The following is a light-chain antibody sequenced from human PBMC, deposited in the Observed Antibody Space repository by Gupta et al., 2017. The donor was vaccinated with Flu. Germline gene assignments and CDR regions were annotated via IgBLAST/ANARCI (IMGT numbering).Light chain of an antibody. V-gene: IGLV1-47*01. Sequence: QSVLTPPPSASGTPVQRVTISCSGSSSNIGSNYVYWYQQLPGTAPKLLIYRNNQRPSGVPDRFSGSKSGTSASLAISGLRAEDEADYYCAAWDDSRSGWVFGGGTKLTGL. CDR2: RNN. J-gene: IGLJ3*02. CDR3: AAWDDSRSGWV. CDR1: SSNIGSNY.